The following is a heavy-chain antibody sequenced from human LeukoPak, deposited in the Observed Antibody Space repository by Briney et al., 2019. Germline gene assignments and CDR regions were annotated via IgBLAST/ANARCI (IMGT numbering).Heavy chain of an antibody. Sequence: GGSLRLSCAASGFTFSSYSMNWVRQAPGKGLEWVSSISSSSSYKYYADSVKGRFTISRDNANNSLYLQMNSLRAEDTAVYYCARVELRYFDRRFRPPGAFDIWGQGTMVTVSS. D-gene: IGHD3-9*01. CDR2: ISSSSSYK. J-gene: IGHJ3*02. CDR3: ARVELRYFDRRFRPPGAFDI. CDR1: GFTFSSYS. V-gene: IGHV3-21*01.